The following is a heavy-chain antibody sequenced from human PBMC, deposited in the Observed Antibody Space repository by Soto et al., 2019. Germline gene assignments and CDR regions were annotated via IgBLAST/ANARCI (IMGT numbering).Heavy chain of an antibody. CDR3: ARGRKTGRDAFDI. V-gene: IGHV1-2*04. CDR1: GYTFTGYY. J-gene: IGHJ3*02. D-gene: IGHD1-1*01. CDR2: INPNSGGT. Sequence: ASVKVSCKXSGYTFTGYYMHWVRQAPGQGLEWMGWINPNSGGTNYAQKFQGWVTMTRDTSISTAYMELSRLRSDDTAVYYCARGRKTGRDAFDIWGQGTMVTVSS.